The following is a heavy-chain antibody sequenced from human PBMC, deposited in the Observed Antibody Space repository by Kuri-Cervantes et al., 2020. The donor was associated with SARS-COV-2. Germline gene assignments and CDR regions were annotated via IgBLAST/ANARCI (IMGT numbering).Heavy chain of an antibody. D-gene: IGHD3/OR15-3a*01. J-gene: IGHJ6*03. V-gene: IGHV1-69*13. Sequence: SVKVSCKASGDTFSNYGISWVRQAPGQGLDWMGGIIPSLDTVNYAQKFQGRVTISADDSTSTAYMELSSLSSEDTAVYYCARGGWTKARAYYYYYYMDVWGKGTTVTVSS. CDR3: ARGGWTKARAYYYYYYMDV. CDR1: GDTFSNYG. CDR2: IIPSLDTV.